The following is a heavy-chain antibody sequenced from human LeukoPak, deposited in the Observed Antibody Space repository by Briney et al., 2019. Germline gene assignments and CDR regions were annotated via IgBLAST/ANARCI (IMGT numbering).Heavy chain of an antibody. J-gene: IGHJ6*02. D-gene: IGHD6-13*01. V-gene: IGHV5-51*01. CDR2: IYPGDSDT. Sequence: GESLKISCEGSGYSFTSYWIGWVRQMPGKGLEWMGIIYPGDSDTRYSPSFQGQVTISADKSISTAYLQWSSLKASDTAMYYCARQGAWDSSSWGYYYYYGMDVWGQGTTVTVSS. CDR3: ARQGAWDSSSWGYYYYYGMDV. CDR1: GYSFTSYW.